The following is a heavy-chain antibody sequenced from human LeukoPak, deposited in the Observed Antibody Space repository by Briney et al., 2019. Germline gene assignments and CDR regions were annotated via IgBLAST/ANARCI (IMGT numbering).Heavy chain of an antibody. CDR1: EFTVDDTY. D-gene: IGHD6-13*01. Sequence: GGSLRLSCAASEFTVDDTYMSWVRQAPGKGLEWVSVVYSGGRTFYADSVKGRFTISRDNSKNTVYLQMNSLRADDTAVYYCARQAAAGLDYWGQGTLVTAS. V-gene: IGHV3-66*02. J-gene: IGHJ4*02. CDR3: ARQAAAGLDY. CDR2: VYSGGRT.